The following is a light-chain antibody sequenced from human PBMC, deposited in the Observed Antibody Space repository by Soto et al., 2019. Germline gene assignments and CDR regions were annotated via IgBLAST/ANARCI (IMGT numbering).Light chain of an antibody. J-gene: IGLJ1*01. Sequence: QSVLTQPPSVSAAPGQKVTISCSGSSSNIGNDYVSWYQQLPGTAPKLLIYDNNKRPPGIPDRFSGSKSGTSATLGITGLQTRDEADYYCGTWDSSLSAYVFGTGTKVTVL. CDR2: DNN. V-gene: IGLV1-51*01. CDR3: GTWDSSLSAYV. CDR1: SSNIGNDY.